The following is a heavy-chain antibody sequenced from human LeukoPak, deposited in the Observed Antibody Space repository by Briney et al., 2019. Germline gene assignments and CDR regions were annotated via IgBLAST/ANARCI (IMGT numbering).Heavy chain of an antibody. J-gene: IGHJ4*02. Sequence: SETLSLTCTVSGGSISSYYWSWIRQPPGKGLEWIGYTYYSGSTNYNPSLKSRVTISVDTSKNQFSLKLSSVTAADTAVYYCARETRMVRGDAGDYWGQGTLVTVSS. D-gene: IGHD3-10*01. CDR2: TYYSGST. CDR1: GGSISSYY. CDR3: ARETRMVRGDAGDY. V-gene: IGHV4-59*08.